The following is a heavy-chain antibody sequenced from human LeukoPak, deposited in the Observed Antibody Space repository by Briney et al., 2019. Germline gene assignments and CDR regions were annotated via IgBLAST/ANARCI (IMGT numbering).Heavy chain of an antibody. CDR1: GGSISSYY. CDR3: ARSLWFGELLPGYFDY. CDR2: IYYSGST. J-gene: IGHJ4*02. Sequence: SETLSLTCTVSGGSISSYYWNWIRQPPGKGLEWIGYIYYSGSTNYNPSLKSRVTISVDTSKNQFSLKLSSVTAADTAVYYCARSLWFGELLPGYFDYWGQGTLVTVSS. V-gene: IGHV4-59*01. D-gene: IGHD3-10*01.